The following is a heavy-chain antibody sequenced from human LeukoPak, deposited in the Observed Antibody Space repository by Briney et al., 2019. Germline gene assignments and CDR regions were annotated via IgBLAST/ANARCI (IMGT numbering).Heavy chain of an antibody. CDR1: GYSFTSYW. D-gene: IGHD3-22*01. J-gene: IGHJ4*02. V-gene: IGHV5-51*01. CDR3: ARGSGGDYYDSSGYSPPFEY. Sequence: GESLKISCKGSGYSFTSYWIGWVRQMPGKGLEWMGIIYPGDSDTRYSPSFQGQVTISADKSISTAYLQWSSLKASDTAMYYCARGSGGDYYDSSGYSPPFEYWGQGTLVTVSS. CDR2: IYPGDSDT.